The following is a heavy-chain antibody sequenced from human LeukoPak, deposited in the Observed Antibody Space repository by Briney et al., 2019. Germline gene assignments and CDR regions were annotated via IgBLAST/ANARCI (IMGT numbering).Heavy chain of an antibody. Sequence: GGSLRLSCTASGFTFNTFAMNWVRQAPGKGLEWVSVISAGATNTHYADSVKGRFTISRDNSKNTLYLQMDSLRAEDTALYYCSKSVSGTYYNHYFDSWGQGTLVTVSS. D-gene: IGHD3-10*01. V-gene: IGHV3-23*01. CDR2: ISAGATNT. CDR3: SKSVSGTYYNHYFDS. J-gene: IGHJ4*02. CDR1: GFTFNTFA.